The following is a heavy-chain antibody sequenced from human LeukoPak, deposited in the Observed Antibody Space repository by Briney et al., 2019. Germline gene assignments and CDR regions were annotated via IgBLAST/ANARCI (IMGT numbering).Heavy chain of an antibody. Sequence: GASVKVSCKASGYTFTTYAMNWVRQAPGQGLEWMGWVSTNTGNPTYAQGFTGRFVFSLDTSVSTAYLQISGLKADDTAVYYCAREIYYDTSGYPDAFDIWGQGTMVTVSS. CDR1: GYTFTTYA. CDR2: VSTNTGNP. J-gene: IGHJ3*02. D-gene: IGHD3-22*01. CDR3: AREIYYDTSGYPDAFDI. V-gene: IGHV7-4-1*02.